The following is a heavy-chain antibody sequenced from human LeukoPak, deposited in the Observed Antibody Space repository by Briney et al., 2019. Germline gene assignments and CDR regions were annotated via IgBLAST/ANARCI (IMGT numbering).Heavy chain of an antibody. J-gene: IGHJ6*03. CDR3: ARADPGGDRWHYYYMDV. CDR2: INPNSGGT. V-gene: IGHV1-2*02. Sequence: ASVKVSCKASGYTFTGYYMHWVRQAPGQGLEWMGWINPNSGGTNYAQKFQGRVTMTRDTSISTAYMELSRLRSDDTAVYYCARADPGGDRWHYYYMDVWGKGTTVTISS. CDR1: GYTFTGYY. D-gene: IGHD2-21*02.